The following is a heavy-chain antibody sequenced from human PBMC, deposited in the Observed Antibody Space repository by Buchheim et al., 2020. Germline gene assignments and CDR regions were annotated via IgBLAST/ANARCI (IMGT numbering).Heavy chain of an antibody. J-gene: IGHJ4*02. V-gene: IGHV3-11*06. CDR1: GFTFSDYY. CDR2: ISSSSSYT. Sequence: QVQLVESGGGLVKPGGSLRLPCAASGFTFSDYYMSWIRQAPGKGLEWASYISSSSSYTNYADSAKGRFTISRDNAKNSLLLQMNSLRAEDTAVYYCAREYYYGSGSDYWGQGTL. D-gene: IGHD3-10*01. CDR3: AREYYYGSGSDY.